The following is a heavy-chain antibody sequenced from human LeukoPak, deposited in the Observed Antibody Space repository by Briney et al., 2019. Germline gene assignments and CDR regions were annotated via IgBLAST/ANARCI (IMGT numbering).Heavy chain of an antibody. CDR2: ISSSSSYI. CDR3: ARTTYSREVGGSEFDP. D-gene: IGHD3-10*01. CDR1: GFTFSSYS. J-gene: IGHJ5*02. V-gene: IGHV3-21*01. Sequence: PGGSLRLSCAASGFTFSSYSMNWVRQAPGKGLEWVSSISSSSSYIYYADSVKGRFTISRDNAKNSLYLQMNSLRAEDTAVYYCARTTYSREVGGSEFDPWGQGTLVTVSS.